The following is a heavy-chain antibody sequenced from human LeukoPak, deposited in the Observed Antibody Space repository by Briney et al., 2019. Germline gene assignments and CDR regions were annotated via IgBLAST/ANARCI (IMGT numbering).Heavy chain of an antibody. CDR3: ARDRENYPDAFDI. CDR2: IIPIFGTA. CDR1: GGTFSSYA. D-gene: IGHD1-7*01. J-gene: IGHJ3*02. Sequence: ASVKVSCKASGGTFSSYAISWVRQAPGQGLEWMGGIIPIFGTANYAQKFQGRVTITADESTSTAYMELRSLRSDDTAVYYCARDRENYPDAFDIWGQGTMVTVSS. V-gene: IGHV1-69*13.